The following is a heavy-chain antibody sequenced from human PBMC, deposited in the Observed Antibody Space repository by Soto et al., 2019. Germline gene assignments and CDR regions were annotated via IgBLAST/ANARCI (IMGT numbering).Heavy chain of an antibody. V-gene: IGHV1-69*13. CDR2: IIPIFGTA. D-gene: IGHD4-4*01. CDR3: ERTRPTVTLDY. J-gene: IGHJ4*02. Sequence: ALVTVSCKASVGTFSSYAISWVRQAPGQGLEWMGGIIPIFGTANYAQKFQGRVTITADESTSTTYMELSSLRSEDTPVYYCERTRPTVTLDYWGQGTLVTVSS. CDR1: VGTFSSYA.